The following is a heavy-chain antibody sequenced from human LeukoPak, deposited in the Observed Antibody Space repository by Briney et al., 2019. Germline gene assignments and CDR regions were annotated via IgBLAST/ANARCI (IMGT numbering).Heavy chain of an antibody. Sequence: GRSLRLSCAASGFTFSSYGMHWVRQAPGKGLEWVAVIWYDGSNKYYADSVKGRFTISRDNSKNTLYLQMNSLRAEDTAVYYCAKDRVAVAARFDYWGQGTLVTVSS. V-gene: IGHV3-33*06. CDR2: IWYDGSNK. CDR1: GFTFSSYG. CDR3: AKDRVAVAARFDY. D-gene: IGHD6-19*01. J-gene: IGHJ4*02.